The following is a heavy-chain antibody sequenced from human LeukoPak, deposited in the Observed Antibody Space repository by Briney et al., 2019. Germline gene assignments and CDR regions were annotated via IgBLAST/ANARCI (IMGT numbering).Heavy chain of an antibody. Sequence: PSETLSLTCTVSGGSVSSGSYYWSWIRQPPGKGLEWIGYIYYSGSTNYNPSLKSRVTISVDTSKNQFSLKLSSVTAADTAVYYCARGVSRYFFTIDYWGQGTLVTVSS. D-gene: IGHD3-9*01. CDR2: IYYSGST. CDR1: GGSVSSGSYY. CDR3: ARGVSRYFFTIDY. J-gene: IGHJ4*02. V-gene: IGHV4-61*01.